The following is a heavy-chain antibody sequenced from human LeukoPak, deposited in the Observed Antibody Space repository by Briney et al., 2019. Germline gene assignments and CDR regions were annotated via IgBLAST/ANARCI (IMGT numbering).Heavy chain of an antibody. V-gene: IGHV4-30-2*01. CDR1: GGSISSGGYS. J-gene: IGHJ4*02. D-gene: IGHD4-17*01. CDR2: IYHSGST. CDR3: ARGLHDYGDYYFDY. Sequence: PSQTLSLTCAVSGGSISSGGYSWSWIRQPPGKGLEWIGYIYHSGSTYYNPSLKSRVTISVDRSKNQFSLKLSSVTAADTAVYYCARGLHDYGDYYFDYRGQGTLVTVSS.